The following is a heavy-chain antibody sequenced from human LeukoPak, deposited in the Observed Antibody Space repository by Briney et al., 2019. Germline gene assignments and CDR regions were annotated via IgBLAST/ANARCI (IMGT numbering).Heavy chain of an antibody. V-gene: IGHV1-2*02. Sequence: ASVKVSCKASGYTLTDHHIHWLRQAPGQGLEWMGWINPNSGGTNYAQKFQGRVTMTRDTSISTAYMELSRLRSDDTAVYYCARQGASYSSGWYYYWGQGTLVTVSS. J-gene: IGHJ4*02. CDR3: ARQGASYSSGWYYY. D-gene: IGHD6-19*01. CDR1: GYTLTDHH. CDR2: INPNSGGT.